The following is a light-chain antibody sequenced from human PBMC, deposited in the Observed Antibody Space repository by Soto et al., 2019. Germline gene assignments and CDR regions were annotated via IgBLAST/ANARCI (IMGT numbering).Light chain of an antibody. J-gene: IGLJ1*01. CDR2: AVT. Sequence: QSVLTQPPSASGSPGQSVAISCTGTSSDVGGQNYVSWYQQHPGKAPKLIIYAVTERPSGVPDRFSDSKSGNTASLTVSGLQTEDEADYYCSSHAGNNNYVFGTGTKVTVL. CDR1: SSDVGGQNY. CDR3: SSHAGNNNYV. V-gene: IGLV2-8*01.